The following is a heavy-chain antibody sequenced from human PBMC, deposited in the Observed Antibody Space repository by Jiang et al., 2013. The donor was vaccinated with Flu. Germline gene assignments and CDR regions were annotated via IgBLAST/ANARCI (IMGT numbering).Heavy chain of an antibody. CDR3: ARDGGPSSSKPASFQNYYYYGMDV. CDR1: GGSISSSSYY. CDR2: IYYSGST. J-gene: IGHJ6*02. D-gene: IGHD6-13*01. Sequence: GSGLVKPSETLSLTCTVSGGSISSSSYYWGWIRQPPGKGLEWIGSIYYSGSTYYNPSLKSRVTISVDTSKNQFSLKLSSVTAADTAVYYCARDGGPSSSKPASFQNYYYYGMDVWGQGTTVTVSS. V-gene: IGHV4-39*01.